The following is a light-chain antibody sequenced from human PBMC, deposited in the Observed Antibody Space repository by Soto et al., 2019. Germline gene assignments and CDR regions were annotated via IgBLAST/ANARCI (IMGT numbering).Light chain of an antibody. V-gene: IGLV2-14*01. Sequence: QSVLTQPASVSGSPGQSITISCTGPSSDVGGYNYVSWYQQHPGKAPKLMIYDVSNRPSGVSNRFSGSKSGNTASLTISGLQAEDEADYYCSSYTSSSTWVFGGGTQLTVL. CDR1: SSDVGGYNY. CDR3: SSYTSSSTWV. CDR2: DVS. J-gene: IGLJ3*02.